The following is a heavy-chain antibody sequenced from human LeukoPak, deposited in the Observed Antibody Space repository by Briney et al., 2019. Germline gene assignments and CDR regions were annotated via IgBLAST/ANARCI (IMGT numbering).Heavy chain of an antibody. CDR2: IYYSGST. D-gene: IGHD4-11*01. CDR1: GGSISSSSYY. V-gene: IGHV4-39*07. CDR3: ARGNYGDYYYYMDV. Sequence: FETLSLTCTVSGGSISSSSYYWGWIRQPPGKGLEWIGSIYYSGSTYYNPSLKSRVTISVDTSKNQFSLKLSSVTAADTAVYYCARGNYGDYYYYMDVWGKGTTVTVSS. J-gene: IGHJ6*03.